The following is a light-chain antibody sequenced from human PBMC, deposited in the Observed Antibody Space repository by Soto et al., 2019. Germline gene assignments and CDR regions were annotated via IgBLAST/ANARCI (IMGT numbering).Light chain of an antibody. CDR3: QQYDSSGT. CDR2: DAS. V-gene: IGKV3-11*01. Sequence: VLPPSPATLSLPPGDRATLCCRASQSVSSYLAWYQQKPGQAPRLLIYDASNRAAGIPDRFSGSGSGTDFTLTISRLEPDDFAVYYCQQYDSSGTFGQGTKVDIK. J-gene: IGKJ1*01. CDR1: QSVSSY.